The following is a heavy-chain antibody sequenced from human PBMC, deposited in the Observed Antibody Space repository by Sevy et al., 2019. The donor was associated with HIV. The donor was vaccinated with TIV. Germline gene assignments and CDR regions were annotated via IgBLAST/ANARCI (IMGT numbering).Heavy chain of an antibody. D-gene: IGHD2-2*01. CDR1: GFTFISYV. J-gene: IGHJ4*02. CDR3: AKVRDIVVIPAPNFDY. CDR2: ISGSGDRT. Sequence: GGSLRLSCAASGFTFISYVMSWVRQAPGNGLEWVSAISGSGDRTYYADSVKGRFTISRDNSKNTLSLQMNSLRAEDTAVYYCAKVRDIVVIPAPNFDYWGQGTLVTVSS. V-gene: IGHV3-23*01.